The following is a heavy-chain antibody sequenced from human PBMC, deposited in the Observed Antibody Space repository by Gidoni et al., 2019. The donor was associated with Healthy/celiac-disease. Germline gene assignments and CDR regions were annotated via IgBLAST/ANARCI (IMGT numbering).Heavy chain of an antibody. CDR2: ISSSSSYI. Sequence: VQLVESGRGLVKPGGSLRLSCAPSGFTFSSYSMHWVRQAPGKGLEWVSSISSSSSYIYYADSVKGRFTISRDNAKNSLYLQMNSLRAEDTAVYYCARDGSTVTTRYWGQGTLVTVSS. CDR3: ARDGSTVTTRY. V-gene: IGHV3-21*01. J-gene: IGHJ4*02. D-gene: IGHD4-17*01. CDR1: GFTFSSYS.